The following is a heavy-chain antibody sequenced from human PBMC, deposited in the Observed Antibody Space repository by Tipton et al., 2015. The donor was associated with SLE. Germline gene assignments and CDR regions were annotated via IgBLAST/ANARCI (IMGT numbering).Heavy chain of an antibody. CDR2: SSSRGTIK. D-gene: IGHD3-10*01. Sequence: SLRLSCAGSGFTFSSYEMNWVRQAPGKGLEWVSYSSSRGTIKYYADSVKGRFTISRDNAKNSLYLQMNRLTAEDTAVYYFAARPGDFFGSGDYFELWGQGTTVTVSS. CDR1: GFTFSSYE. V-gene: IGHV3-48*03. J-gene: IGHJ3*01. CDR3: AARPGDFFGSGDYFEL.